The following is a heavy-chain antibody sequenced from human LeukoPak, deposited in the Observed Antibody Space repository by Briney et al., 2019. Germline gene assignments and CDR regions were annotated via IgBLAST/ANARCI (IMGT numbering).Heavy chain of an antibody. V-gene: IGHV4-59*08. CDR3: ARHLRVYGGHPFDY. CDR1: GGTLSSYY. D-gene: IGHD4-23*01. J-gene: IGHJ4*02. CDR2: IYYSGST. Sequence: SETLSLTCTASGGTLSSYYWSWIRQPPGKGLEWIGYIYYSGSTNYNPSLKSRVTISVDTSKNQFSLKLSSVTAADTAVYYCARHLRVYGGHPFDYWGQGTLVTVSS.